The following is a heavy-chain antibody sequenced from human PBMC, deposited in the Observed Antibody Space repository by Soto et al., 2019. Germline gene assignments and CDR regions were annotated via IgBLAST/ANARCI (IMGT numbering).Heavy chain of an antibody. CDR1: GFTFSSYA. V-gene: IGHV3-30-3*01. Sequence: QVQLVESGGGVVQPGRSLRLSCAASGFTFSSYAMHWVRQAPGKGLEWVAVISYDGSNKYYADSVKGRFTISRDNSKNPLDLQMNSFRAEDTAVYYCAARITIFGVVTEHDAFDIWGQGTMVTVAS. CDR2: ISYDGSNK. CDR3: AARITIFGVVTEHDAFDI. D-gene: IGHD3-3*01. J-gene: IGHJ3*02.